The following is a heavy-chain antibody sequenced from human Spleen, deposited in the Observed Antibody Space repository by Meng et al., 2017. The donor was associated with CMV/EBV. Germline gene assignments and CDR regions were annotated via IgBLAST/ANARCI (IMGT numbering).Heavy chain of an antibody. CDR3: AREKKESSAAFDI. CDR2: MNPNSGNT. V-gene: IGHV1-8*03. J-gene: IGHJ3*02. D-gene: IGHD6-6*01. Sequence: ASVKVSCKASGYTFTSYDINWVRQATGQGLEWMGWMNPNSGNTGYAQKFQGRVTITRNTSISTAYMELSSLRSEDTAVYYCAREKKESSAAFDIWGQGTMVTVSS. CDR1: GYTFTSYD.